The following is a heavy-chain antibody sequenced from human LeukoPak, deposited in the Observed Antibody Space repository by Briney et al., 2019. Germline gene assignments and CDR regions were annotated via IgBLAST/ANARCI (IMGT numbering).Heavy chain of an antibody. CDR1: GYSFTAYY. CDR3: ARSANEVPTSFDY. CDR2: INPYSGDT. D-gene: IGHD1-1*01. V-gene: IGHV1-2*06. Sequence: ASVKVSCKASGYSFTAYYINWVRQAPGQGLEWMGRINPYSGDTNYAQKFQGRVTMTRATSISTAYLELSSLRSDDTAVYYCARSANEVPTSFDYWGQGTLVTVSS. J-gene: IGHJ4*02.